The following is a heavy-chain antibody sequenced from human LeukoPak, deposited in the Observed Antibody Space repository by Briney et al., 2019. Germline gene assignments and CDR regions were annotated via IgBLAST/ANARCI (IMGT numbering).Heavy chain of an antibody. CDR1: GGSISTYY. CDR2: IYYSGST. Sequence: SETLSLTCTISGGSISTYYWTWIRQPPGKRLELIGFIYYSGSTSYNPSLKSRVTISVDTSKNQFSLQLTSVTAADTAIYYCARQMPAAGEEPLDIWGQGTMVTVSS. V-gene: IGHV4-59*01. J-gene: IGHJ3*02. CDR3: ARQMPAAGEEPLDI. D-gene: IGHD6-13*01.